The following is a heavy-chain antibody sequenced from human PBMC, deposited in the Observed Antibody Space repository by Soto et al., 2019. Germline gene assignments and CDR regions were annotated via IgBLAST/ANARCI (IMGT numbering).Heavy chain of an antibody. CDR1: GYTFTSYY. CDR2: ISAYNGNT. D-gene: IGHD4-17*01. Sequence: ASVKVSCKASGYTFTSYYMHWVRQAPGQGLEWMGWISAYNGNTNYAQKLQGRVTMTTDTSTSTAYMELRSLRSDDTAVYYCARVRGYGDYGVQWYYGMDVWGQGTTVTVSS. V-gene: IGHV1-18*04. CDR3: ARVRGYGDYGVQWYYGMDV. J-gene: IGHJ6*02.